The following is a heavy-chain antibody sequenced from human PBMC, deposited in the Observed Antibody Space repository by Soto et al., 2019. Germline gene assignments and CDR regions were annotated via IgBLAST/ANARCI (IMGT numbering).Heavy chain of an antibody. CDR2: IYYSGST. D-gene: IGHD5-18*01. V-gene: IGHV4-39*01. CDR1: GGSISSSSYY. CDR3: ARQGYSYGYVY. J-gene: IGHJ4*02. Sequence: SETLSLTCTVSGGSISSSSYYWGWIRQPPGKGLEWIGSIYYSGSTYYNPSLKSRVTISVDTSKNQFSLKLSSVTAADTAVYYCARQGYSYGYVYWGQGTLVTVSS.